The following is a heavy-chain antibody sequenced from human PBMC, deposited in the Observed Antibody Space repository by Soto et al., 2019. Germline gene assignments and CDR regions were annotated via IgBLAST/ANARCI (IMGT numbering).Heavy chain of an antibody. CDR1: GFTFSTFW. J-gene: IGHJ4*02. Sequence: EVQLVESGGGLVQPGGSLRLSCEASGFTFSTFWMHWVRQAPGKGLVWVSRINSDGSSTNYADSVKGRVTISRDNAKNPLYLQLNSRRPEDTAVYYCARDFEYWGQGTLVTVSS. V-gene: IGHV3-74*01. CDR2: INSDGSST. CDR3: ARDFEY.